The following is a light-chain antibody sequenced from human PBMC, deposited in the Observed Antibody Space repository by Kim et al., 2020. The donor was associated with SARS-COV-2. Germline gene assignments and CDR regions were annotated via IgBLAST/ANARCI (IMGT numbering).Light chain of an antibody. CDR2: GAS. CDR1: EDVSGD. V-gene: IGKV3-15*01. J-gene: IGKJ1*01. Sequence: EIVMTQSPATLSVSPGDTATLSCRTSEDVSGDVAWYQQKPGQAPRLLIYGASTRATDIPARFSGSGSGTDFTLTITSLQSEDFAVYHCQQYDSRPPWTFGQGTKVDIK. CDR3: QQYDSRPPWT.